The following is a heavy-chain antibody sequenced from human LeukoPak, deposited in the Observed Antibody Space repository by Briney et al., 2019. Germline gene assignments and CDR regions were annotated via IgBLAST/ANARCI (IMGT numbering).Heavy chain of an antibody. CDR2: IRSKTYGGTT. CDR1: GFTFSDHA. J-gene: IGHJ6*02. D-gene: IGHD5-18*01. Sequence: GGSLRLSCTVSGFTFSDHAMSWVRQPPGKGVEWVGFIRSKTYGGTTEYAASVKGRFIISRDNSTSIAYLKMNTLKTEDTAVYYCARGPIQLWLYHGMDVWGQGTMVTVSS. CDR3: ARGPIQLWLYHGMDV. V-gene: IGHV3-49*04.